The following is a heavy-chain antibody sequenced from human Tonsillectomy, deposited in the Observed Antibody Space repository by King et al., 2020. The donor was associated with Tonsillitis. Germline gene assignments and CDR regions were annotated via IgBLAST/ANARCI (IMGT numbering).Heavy chain of an antibody. Sequence: VQLVESGGGVVQPGRSLRLSCAASGFTFSSYAMHWVRQAPGKGLEWVAVISYDGSNKYYADSVKGRFTISRDNSKNTLYLQMNSLRAEDTAVYYCAREGSQLDLTMIVTRFDYWGQGTLVTVSS. J-gene: IGHJ4*02. CDR3: AREGSQLDLTMIVTRFDY. CDR2: ISYDGSNK. V-gene: IGHV3-30*04. D-gene: IGHD3-22*01. CDR1: GFTFSSYA.